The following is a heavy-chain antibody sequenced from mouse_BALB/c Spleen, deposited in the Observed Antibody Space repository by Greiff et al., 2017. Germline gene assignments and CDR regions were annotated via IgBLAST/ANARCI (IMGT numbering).Heavy chain of an antibody. V-gene: IGHV4-1*02. CDR3: ARQIPHYYGNPYWYFDV. D-gene: IGHD2-1*01. CDR2: INPDSSTI. CDR1: GFDFSRYW. Sequence: EVKLLESGGGLVQPGGSLKLSCAASGFDFSRYWMSWVRQAPGKGLEWIGEINPDSSTINYTPSLKDKFIISRDNAKNTLYLQMSKVRSEDTALYYCARQIPHYYGNPYWYFDVWGAGTTVTVSS. J-gene: IGHJ1*01.